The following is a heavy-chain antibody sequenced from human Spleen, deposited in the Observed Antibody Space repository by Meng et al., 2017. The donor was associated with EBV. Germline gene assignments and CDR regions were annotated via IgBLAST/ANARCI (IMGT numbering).Heavy chain of an antibody. J-gene: IGHJ2*01. D-gene: IGHD1-14*01. CDR3: ATRLTGYNPKWYAAETHQYFDL. Sequence: AAAPRLATPPSAPSLIFTVSGCSIVAYLWTWRRQPPRNAREWIGYIYSTGSTSYNPSLKSRVIISVDTSQNPSSLSLTSVTAADTAVYYCATRLTGYNPKWYAAETHQYFDLWGRGTLVTVSS. V-gene: IGHV4-59*07. CDR2: IYSTGST. CDR1: GCSIVAYL.